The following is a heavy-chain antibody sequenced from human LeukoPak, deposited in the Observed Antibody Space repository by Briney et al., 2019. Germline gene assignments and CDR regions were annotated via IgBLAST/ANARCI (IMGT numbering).Heavy chain of an antibody. CDR2: IYYSGST. CDR3: ARSYGDYEGVVGY. V-gene: IGHV4-39*07. J-gene: IGHJ4*02. Sequence: SETLSLTCTVSGGSISSSSYYWGWIRQPPGKGLEWIGSIYYSGSTYYNPSLKSRVTISVDTSKNQFSLKLSSVTAADTAVYYCARSYGDYEGVVGYWGQGTLVTVSS. CDR1: GGSISSSSYY. D-gene: IGHD4-17*01.